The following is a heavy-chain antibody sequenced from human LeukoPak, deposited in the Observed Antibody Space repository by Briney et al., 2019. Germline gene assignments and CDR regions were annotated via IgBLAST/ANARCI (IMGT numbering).Heavy chain of an antibody. CDR2: INAGNGNT. Sequence: AASVKVSCKASGYTFTSCAMHWVRQAPGQRLEWMGWINAGNGNTKYSQKFQGRVTITRDTSASTAYMELSSLRSEDTAVYYCARRDNWNFKWFDPWGQGTLVTVSS. CDR1: GYTFTSCA. D-gene: IGHD1-7*01. V-gene: IGHV1-3*01. J-gene: IGHJ5*02. CDR3: ARRDNWNFKWFDP.